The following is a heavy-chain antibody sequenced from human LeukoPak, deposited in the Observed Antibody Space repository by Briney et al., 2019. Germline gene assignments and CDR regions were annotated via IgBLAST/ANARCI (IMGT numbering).Heavy chain of an antibody. CDR1: GYTFTSYD. V-gene: IGHV1-8*03. J-gene: IGHJ5*02. CDR3: ARRPYCSGGSCYSRRYWFDP. Sequence: GASVKVSCKASGYTFTSYDINWVRQATGQGLEWMGWMNPNSGNTGYAQKFQGRVTITRNTSISTAYMGLSSLRSEDTAVYYCARRPYCSGGSCYSRRYWFDPWGQGTLVTVSS. CDR2: MNPNSGNT. D-gene: IGHD2-15*01.